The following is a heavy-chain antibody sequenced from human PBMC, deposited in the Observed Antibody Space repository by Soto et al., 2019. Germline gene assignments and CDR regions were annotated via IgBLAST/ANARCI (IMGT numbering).Heavy chain of an antibody. Sequence: GGSLRLSCAASGFTFSGYAMHRVSQSPGPGMEWVAVISCRGSNKYYGDYVKGRFTISRDXXKNTLYLQMNSLRAADTAVYYCARDHIVRYDILTGLNYYYYYGMDAWGQATTVTVSS. CDR3: ARDHIVRYDILTGLNYYYYYGMDA. D-gene: IGHD3-9*01. J-gene: IGHJ6*02. CDR2: ISCRGSNK. CDR1: GFTFSGYA. V-gene: IGHV3-30-3*01.